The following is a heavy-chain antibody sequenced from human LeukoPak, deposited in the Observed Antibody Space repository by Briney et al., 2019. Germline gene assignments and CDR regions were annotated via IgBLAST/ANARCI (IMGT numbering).Heavy chain of an antibody. Sequence: ASVKVSCKASGYTFTSYGISWVRQAPGQGLEWMGWISAYNGNTNYAQKFQGRVTITTDESTSTAYMELSSLRSEDTAVYYCARGVVVTYAFDIWGQGTMVTVSS. J-gene: IGHJ3*02. D-gene: IGHD3-22*01. CDR3: ARGVVVTYAFDI. CDR1: GYTFTSYG. V-gene: IGHV1-18*01. CDR2: ISAYNGNT.